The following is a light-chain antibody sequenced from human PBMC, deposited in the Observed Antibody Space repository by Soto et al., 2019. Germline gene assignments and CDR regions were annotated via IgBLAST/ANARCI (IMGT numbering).Light chain of an antibody. Sequence: QSALTQPPSASGSPGQSVAISCTGTSSDVGGYNYVSWYQQHPGKAPKLMIYEVNKRPSGAPDRFSGSKSGNTASLTVSGLQAEDEADYYRSSYAGSSNVFGTGTKVTVL. CDR2: EVN. CDR1: SSDVGGYNY. V-gene: IGLV2-8*01. J-gene: IGLJ1*01. CDR3: SSYAGSSNV.